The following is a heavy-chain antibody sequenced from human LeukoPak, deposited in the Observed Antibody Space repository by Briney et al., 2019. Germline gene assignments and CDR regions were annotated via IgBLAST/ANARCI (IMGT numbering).Heavy chain of an antibody. Sequence: IPSETLSLTCTVSGGSISSYYWSWIRQPPGKGLEWIGYIYYSGSTNYNPSLKSRVTISVDTSKSQFSLKLSSVTAADTAIYYCARGGYYGSGNDFRFDPWGQGTLVTVSS. J-gene: IGHJ5*02. CDR3: ARGGYYGSGNDFRFDP. D-gene: IGHD3-10*01. CDR2: IYYSGST. V-gene: IGHV4-59*01. CDR1: GGSISSYY.